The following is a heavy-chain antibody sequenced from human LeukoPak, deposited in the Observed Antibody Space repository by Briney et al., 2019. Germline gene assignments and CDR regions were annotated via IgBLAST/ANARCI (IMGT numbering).Heavy chain of an antibody. Sequence: ASVKVSCKASGYTFTCYYMHWVRQAPGQGREWMGWFNPDSGGTNYAQNFQGRVTMTRDTSISTAYMELSSLRSDDTAVYYCARGNYDSSDYEYFQYWGQGTLVTVSS. J-gene: IGHJ1*01. CDR3: ARGNYDSSDYEYFQY. V-gene: IGHV1-2*02. D-gene: IGHD3-22*01. CDR2: FNPDSGGT. CDR1: GYTFTCYY.